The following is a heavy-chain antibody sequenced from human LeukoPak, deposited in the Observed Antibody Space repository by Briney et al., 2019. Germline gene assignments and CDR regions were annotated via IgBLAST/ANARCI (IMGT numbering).Heavy chain of an antibody. CDR2: MNPNSGNT. Sequence: ASVKVSCKASGYTFTSYDINWVRQATGQGLEWMGWMNPNSGNTGYAQKFQGRVTMTRNTSISTAHMELSSLRSEDTAVYYCARFGSSSWYVGYYYYGMDVWGQGTTVTVSS. V-gene: IGHV1-8*01. CDR1: GYTFTSYD. CDR3: ARFGSSSWYVGYYYYGMDV. D-gene: IGHD6-13*01. J-gene: IGHJ6*02.